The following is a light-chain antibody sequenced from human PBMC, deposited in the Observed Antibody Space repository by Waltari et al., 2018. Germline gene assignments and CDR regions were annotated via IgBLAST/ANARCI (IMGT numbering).Light chain of an antibody. V-gene: IGKV3-15*01. CDR3: QHYNNLPLT. CDR1: ACVSSK. J-gene: IGKJ4*01. Sequence: EIVMTQSPATLSVSPGERATLPCRASACVSSKLAWYQQRAGQAPRLLIYGASTRATGIPARFSGSGSGTEFTLTISSLQSEDFAVYFCQHYNNLPLTFGGGTKVEIK. CDR2: GAS.